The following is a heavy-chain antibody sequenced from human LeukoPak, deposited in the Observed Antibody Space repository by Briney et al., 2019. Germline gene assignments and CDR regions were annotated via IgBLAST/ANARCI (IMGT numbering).Heavy chain of an antibody. V-gene: IGHV3-30-3*01. D-gene: IGHD2-2*01. CDR2: ISYDGSNK. Sequence: GGSLRLSCAASGFTFSSYAMHWVRQAPGKGLEGVAVISYDGSNKYYADSVKGRFTISRDNSKNTLYLQMNSLRAEDTAVYYCARDGGYCSSTSCYYFDYWGQGTLVTVSS. CDR1: GFTFSSYA. J-gene: IGHJ4*02. CDR3: ARDGGYCSSTSCYYFDY.